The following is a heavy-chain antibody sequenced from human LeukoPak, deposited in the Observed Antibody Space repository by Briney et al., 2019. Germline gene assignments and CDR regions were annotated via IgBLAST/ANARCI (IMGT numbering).Heavy chain of an antibody. J-gene: IGHJ4*02. Sequence: PSETLSLTCTVSGDSISSSSHSWGWLRQPPGKGPEWIETIYYRASTYYNPSLKSPVTISVDTSKTQFSLKLSSVTATDTAVYYCARRSGGSWVFDYWGQGILVTVYS. D-gene: IGHD2-15*01. V-gene: IGHV4-39*01. CDR2: IYYRAST. CDR3: ARRSGGSWVFDY. CDR1: GDSISSSSHS.